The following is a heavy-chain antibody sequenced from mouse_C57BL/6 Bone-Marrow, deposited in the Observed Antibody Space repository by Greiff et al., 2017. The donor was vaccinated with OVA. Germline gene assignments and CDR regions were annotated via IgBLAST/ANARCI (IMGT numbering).Heavy chain of an antibody. D-gene: IGHD3-3*01. V-gene: IGHV1-81*01. CDR2: IYPRSGNT. Sequence: QVHVKQSGAELARPGASVKLSCKASGYTFTSYGISWVKQRTGQGLEWIGEIYPRSGNTYYNEKFKGKATLTADKSSSTAYMELRSLTSEDSAVYFCARRDPFDYWGQGTTLTVSS. J-gene: IGHJ2*01. CDR1: GYTFTSYG. CDR3: ARRDPFDY.